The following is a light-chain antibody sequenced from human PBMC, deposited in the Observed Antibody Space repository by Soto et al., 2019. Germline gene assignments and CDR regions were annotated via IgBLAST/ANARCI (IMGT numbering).Light chain of an antibody. Sequence: DIQMTQSHAILSASVGDRVSITCRAIQSISSWLAWYQQKPGKAPKLLIYDASSLESGVPSRFSGSGSGTEFTLTISSLQPDDFATYYCQQYNSYPYTFGQGTKLEIK. J-gene: IGKJ2*01. V-gene: IGKV1-5*01. CDR1: QSISSW. CDR2: DAS. CDR3: QQYNSYPYT.